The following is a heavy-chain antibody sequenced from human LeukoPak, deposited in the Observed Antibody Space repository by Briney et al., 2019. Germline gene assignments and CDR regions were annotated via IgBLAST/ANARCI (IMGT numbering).Heavy chain of an antibody. CDR3: ASGYSYGGFDY. D-gene: IGHD5-18*01. CDR2: VSWNSGSI. V-gene: IGHV3-9*01. CDR1: GFTFDDYA. Sequence: GRSLRLSCAASGFTFDDYAMHWVRQAPGKGLEWVSGVSWNSGSIGYADSVKGRFTISRDNAKNSLYLQMNSLRAEDTALYYCASGYSYGGFDYWGQGTLVTVSS. J-gene: IGHJ4*02.